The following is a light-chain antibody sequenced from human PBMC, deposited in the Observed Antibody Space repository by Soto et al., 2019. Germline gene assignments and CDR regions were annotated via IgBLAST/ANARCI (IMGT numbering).Light chain of an antibody. J-gene: IGLJ3*02. V-gene: IGLV2-23*01. CDR3: CSYAGSSTWV. Sequence: QSALTQPASVSGSPGQSITISCTGTSSDVGSYNLVSWYQQHPGKAPKLMIYEDSKRPSGVSNRFSASKSGKTASLTISGLQAEDEADYYCCSYAGSSTWVFGGGTQLTVL. CDR1: SSDVGSYNL. CDR2: EDS.